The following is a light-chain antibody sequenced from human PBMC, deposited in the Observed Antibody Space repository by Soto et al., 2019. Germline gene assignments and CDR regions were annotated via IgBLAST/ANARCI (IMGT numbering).Light chain of an antibody. Sequence: EIVLTQSPDTPSLPPGERASLSCRASQSVSSSDLAWYQHKPGQAPRLLIFGASNRASGVPDKFSGSGSGTDFNLTISRLEPEDFAVYYCQHFLASPPTITFGGGTKVETK. V-gene: IGKV3-20*01. J-gene: IGKJ4*01. CDR2: GAS. CDR3: QHFLASPPTIT. CDR1: QSVSSSD.